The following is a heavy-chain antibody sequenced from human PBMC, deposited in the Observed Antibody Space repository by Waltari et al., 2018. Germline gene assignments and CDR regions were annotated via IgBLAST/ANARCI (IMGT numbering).Heavy chain of an antibody. CDR2: IHHSGNT. D-gene: IGHD6-19*01. V-gene: IGHV4-59*08. CDR3: ARWDSRGRYYGD. CDR1: GCSISSYF. J-gene: IGHJ4*02. Sequence: QVQLQESGPGLVRPSETLSLTCSVSGCSISSYFWNWIRQSPGKGLEWIGYIHHSGNTKCNPSLKSRVTMSVDTSKSQFSLRLTSVTAADTAVYYCARWDSRGRYYGDWGQGTPVIVSS.